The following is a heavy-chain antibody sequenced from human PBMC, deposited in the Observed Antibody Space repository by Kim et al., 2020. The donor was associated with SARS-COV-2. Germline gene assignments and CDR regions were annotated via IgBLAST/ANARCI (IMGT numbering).Heavy chain of an antibody. CDR3: ASLLLWFGDNGMDV. V-gene: IGHV3-30*01. Sequence: ADPVNGRLPIARDNSTNTLYLQMNSLRAEDTAVYYCASLLLWFGDNGMDVWGQGTTVTVSS. D-gene: IGHD3-10*01. J-gene: IGHJ6*02.